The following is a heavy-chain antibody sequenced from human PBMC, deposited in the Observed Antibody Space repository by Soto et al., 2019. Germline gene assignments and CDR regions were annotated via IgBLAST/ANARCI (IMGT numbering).Heavy chain of an antibody. CDR2: INAGNGNT. J-gene: IGHJ4*02. CDR3: ARDSCVGATSFDY. CDR1: GYTFTSYA. D-gene: IGHD1-26*01. Sequence: QVQLVQSGAEVKKPGASVKVSCKASGYTFTSYAMHWVRQAPGQRLEWMGWINAGNGNTKYSQKFQGRVTITRDTSASTAYMELRSLRSEDTAVYYGARDSCVGATSFDYWGQGTLVTVSS. V-gene: IGHV1-3*01.